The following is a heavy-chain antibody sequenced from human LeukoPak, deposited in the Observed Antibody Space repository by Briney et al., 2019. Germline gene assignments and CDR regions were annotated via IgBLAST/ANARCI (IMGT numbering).Heavy chain of an antibody. CDR2: ISTTGSI. J-gene: IGHJ6*03. CDR3: ARDVSSLTSYYYYYMDV. Sequence: PGGSLTRSSAASGFTFSTYSMNWVRQAPGNGLEWISHISTTGSIYYADSVKGRFTISRDNTKNSLYLQMSSLRVEDTAVYYCARDVSSLTSYYYYYMDVWGEGTTVTVSS. V-gene: IGHV3-48*04. CDR1: GFTFSTYS. D-gene: IGHD6-13*01.